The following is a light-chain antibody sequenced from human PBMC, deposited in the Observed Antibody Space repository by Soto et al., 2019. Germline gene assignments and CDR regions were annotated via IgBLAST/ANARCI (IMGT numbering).Light chain of an antibody. V-gene: IGKV3-15*01. J-gene: IGKJ1*01. CDR1: QSVATN. CDR3: QQSLDWPPMT. CDR2: AAS. Sequence: EVWMPQSPATLSVSTGERVTLSCRASQSVATNLAWYQQQPGQAPRLLISAASNRAAGVPVRFSGRGSGTEFTLTISSLHSEDFAVYDCQQSLDWPPMTFGHGTKVDIK.